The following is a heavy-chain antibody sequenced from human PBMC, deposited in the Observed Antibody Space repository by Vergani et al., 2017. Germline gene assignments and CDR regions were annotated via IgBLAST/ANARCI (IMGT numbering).Heavy chain of an antibody. CDR3: AREEYSSSWSVNAFDV. V-gene: IGHV3-11*06. J-gene: IGHJ3*01. Sequence: QVQLVESGGGLVKPGGSLRLSCAASGFTFSDYYMSWLRQAPGKGLEWVSYISSSSSYTNYAESVKGRFTISRDNAKNSLYLQMNSLRAEDTAVYYCAREEYSSSWSVNAFDVWGQGTMVTVSS. CDR2: ISSSSSYT. D-gene: IGHD6-13*01. CDR1: GFTFSDYY.